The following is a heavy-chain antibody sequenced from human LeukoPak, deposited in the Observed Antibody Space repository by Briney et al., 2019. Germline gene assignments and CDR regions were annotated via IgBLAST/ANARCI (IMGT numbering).Heavy chain of an antibody. CDR1: GFTFSDYY. J-gene: IGHJ5*02. CDR3: ARDIPSSYSSGWYAGDNWFDP. CDR2: ISSSGSTI. Sequence: PGGSLRLSCAASGFTFSDYYMSWIRQAPGKGLEWVSYISSSGSTIYYADSVKGRFTISRDNAKNSLYLQMNSLRAEDTAVYYCARDIPSSYSSGWYAGDNWFDPWGQGTLVTVSS. D-gene: IGHD6-19*01. V-gene: IGHV3-11*01.